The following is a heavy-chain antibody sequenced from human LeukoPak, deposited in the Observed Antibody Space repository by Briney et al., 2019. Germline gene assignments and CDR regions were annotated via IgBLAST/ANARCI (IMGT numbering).Heavy chain of an antibody. V-gene: IGHV4-38-2*01. D-gene: IGHD3-3*01. Sequence: SETLSLTCAVSGYSISSGYYWGWIRQPPGKGLEWIGSIYRSGSTYYNPSLKSRVTISVDTSKNQFSLKLSSVTAADTAVYYCARLTRDYDFWSGYYTGGGDAFDIWGQGTMVTVSS. CDR2: IYRSGST. CDR3: ARLTRDYDFWSGYYTGGGDAFDI. CDR1: GYSISSGYY. J-gene: IGHJ3*02.